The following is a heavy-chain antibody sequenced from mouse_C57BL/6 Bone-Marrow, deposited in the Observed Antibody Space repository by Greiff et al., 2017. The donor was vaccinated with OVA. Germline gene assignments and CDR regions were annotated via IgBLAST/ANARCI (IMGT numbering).Heavy chain of an antibody. Sequence: VQLQQPGAELVKPGASVKLSCKASGYTFTSYWMHWVKQRPGQGLEWIGMIHPNSGSTNYNEKFKSKATLTVDKSSSTAYMQLSSLTSEDSAVYYCARKRVITTVVSPMDYWGQGTSVTVSS. V-gene: IGHV1-64*01. CDR3: ARKRVITTVVSPMDY. J-gene: IGHJ4*01. CDR2: IHPNSGST. D-gene: IGHD1-1*01. CDR1: GYTFTSYW.